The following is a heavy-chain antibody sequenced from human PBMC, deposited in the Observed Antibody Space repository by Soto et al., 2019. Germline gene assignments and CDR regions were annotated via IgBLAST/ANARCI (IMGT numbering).Heavy chain of an antibody. Sequence: PGGSLRLSCAASGFTFSSYAMHWVRQAPGKGLEWVAVISYDGSNKYYADSVKGRFTISRDNSKNTLYLQMNSLRAEDTAVYYCASPPGKTTVTTKNWFDPWGQGTLVTVSS. J-gene: IGHJ5*02. V-gene: IGHV3-30-3*01. CDR3: ASPPGKTTVTTKNWFDP. CDR1: GFTFSSYA. D-gene: IGHD4-4*01. CDR2: ISYDGSNK.